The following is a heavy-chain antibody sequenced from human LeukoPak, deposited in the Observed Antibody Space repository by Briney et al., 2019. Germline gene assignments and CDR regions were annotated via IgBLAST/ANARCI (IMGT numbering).Heavy chain of an antibody. CDR2: INHSGST. CDR3: AGARSNGRHFDY. J-gene: IGHJ4*02. Sequence: SETLSLTCAVYGGSFSGYYWSWIRQPPGKGLEWIGEINHSGSTNYNPSLKSRVTISVDTSKNQFSLKLSSVTAADTAVYYCAGARSNGRHFDYWGQGTLVTVSS. D-gene: IGHD1-1*01. CDR1: GGSFSGYY. V-gene: IGHV4-34*01.